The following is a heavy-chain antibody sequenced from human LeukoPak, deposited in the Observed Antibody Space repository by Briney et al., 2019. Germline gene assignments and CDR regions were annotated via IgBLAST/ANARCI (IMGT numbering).Heavy chain of an antibody. Sequence: DSVKVSCKASGYTFTGYYMHWVRQAPGQGLEWMGWINPNSGGTDYAQKFQGRVTMTRDTSISTAYVELSRLRSDDTAVYYCARDYGDYEFASYWGQGTLVTVSS. CDR2: INPNSGGT. CDR1: GYTFTGYY. V-gene: IGHV1-2*02. D-gene: IGHD4-17*01. J-gene: IGHJ4*02. CDR3: ARDYGDYEFASY.